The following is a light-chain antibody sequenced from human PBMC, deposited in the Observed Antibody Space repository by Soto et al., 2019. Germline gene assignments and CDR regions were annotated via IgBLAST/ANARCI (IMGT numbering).Light chain of an antibody. CDR1: SSDVGGYNF. CDR2: EVT. V-gene: IGLV2-14*01. Sequence: QSALTQPASMSGSPGQSITISCTGTSSDVGGYNFVSWYQQHPDKAPKLMLYEVTKRPSGVSDRFSGSKSGNTASLTISGLQTGDEADYYCSSYTSRDTRVFGTGTKVTVL. CDR3: SSYTSRDTRV. J-gene: IGLJ1*01.